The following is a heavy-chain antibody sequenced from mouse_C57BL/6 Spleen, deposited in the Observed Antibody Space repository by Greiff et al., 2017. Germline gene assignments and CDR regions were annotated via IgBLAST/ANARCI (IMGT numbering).Heavy chain of an antibody. CDR3: ARVDSNYAMDY. V-gene: IGHV5-4*01. CDR2: ISDGGSYT. J-gene: IGHJ4*01. CDR1: GFTFSSYA. D-gene: IGHD2-5*01. Sequence: EVHLVESGGGLVKPGGSLKLSCAASGFTFSSYAMSWVRQTPEKRLEWVATISDGGSYTYYPDNVKGRFTISRDNAKNNLYLQMSHLKSEDTAMYYCARVDSNYAMDYWGQGTSVTVAS.